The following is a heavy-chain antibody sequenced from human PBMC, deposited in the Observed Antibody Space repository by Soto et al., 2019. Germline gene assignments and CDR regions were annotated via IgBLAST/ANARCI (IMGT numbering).Heavy chain of an antibody. V-gene: IGHV1-69*13. CDR3: ATKKDFTMSPPAY. J-gene: IGHJ4*02. CDR2: IVPMFGIT. CDR1: GGTFSNYV. D-gene: IGHD3-10*02. Sequence: SVKVSCKASGGTFSNYVISWVRQAPGQGLEWMGGIVPMFGITDYAQKFLDRVTITADESTSTAYMELSGLRSEDTAVYYCATKKDFTMSPPAYWGQGTLVTVSS.